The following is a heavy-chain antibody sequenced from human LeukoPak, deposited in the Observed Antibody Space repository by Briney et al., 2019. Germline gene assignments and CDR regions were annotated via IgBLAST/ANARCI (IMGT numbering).Heavy chain of an antibody. D-gene: IGHD2-21*02. J-gene: IGHJ5*02. V-gene: IGHV1-69*04. CDR1: GGTFSSYA. Sequence: ASVKVSCKASGGTFSSYAISWVRQAPGQGLEWMGRIIPNLGIANYAQKFQGRVTITADKSTSTAYMELSSLRSEDTAVYYCARSTYCGGDCANWFDPWGQGTLVTVSS. CDR2: IIPNLGIA. CDR3: ARSTYCGGDCANWFDP.